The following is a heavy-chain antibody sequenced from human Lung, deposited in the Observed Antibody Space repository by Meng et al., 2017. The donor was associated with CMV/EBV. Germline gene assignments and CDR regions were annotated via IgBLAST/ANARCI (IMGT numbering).Heavy chain of an antibody. CDR1: GGSLSNSY. J-gene: IGHJ6*02. CDR2: IYYTGKT. Sequence: SETLSLTCAVSGGSLSNSYWNWIRQPPGKGLEWIGYIYYTGKTNYSPYLKSRVTISLEASKKHFSLNLRSLAASDTAVYYCARAAPWDYYYGMDVWGQGTTVTVSS. D-gene: IGHD1-26*01. V-gene: IGHV4-59*01. CDR3: ARAAPWDYYYGMDV.